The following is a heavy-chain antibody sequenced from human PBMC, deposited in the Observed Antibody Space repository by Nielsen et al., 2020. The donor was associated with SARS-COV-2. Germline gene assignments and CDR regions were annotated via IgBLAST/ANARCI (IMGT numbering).Heavy chain of an antibody. V-gene: IGHV3-9*01. J-gene: IGHJ3*02. D-gene: IGHD6-13*01. CDR3: TKAIRAATGPDAFDI. Sequence: SLKISCAASGFTFSSYWMNWVRQAPGRGLEWVSGLSWNSVNIGYADSVKGRFTISRDNAKNSLHLQMNSLRAEDTALYYCTKAIRAATGPDAFDIWGQGTMVTVSS. CDR2: LSWNSVNI. CDR1: GFTFSSYW.